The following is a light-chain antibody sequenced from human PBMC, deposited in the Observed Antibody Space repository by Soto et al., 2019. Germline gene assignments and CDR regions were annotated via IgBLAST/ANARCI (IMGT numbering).Light chain of an antibody. CDR3: QQSYNAPLT. J-gene: IGKJ4*01. CDR2: SAS. CDR1: QSISSY. V-gene: IGKV1-39*01. Sequence: DIQMTQSPSSLSASVGDRVTITCRASQSISSYLDWYQQKPGKAPELLIYSASNLQSGVPSRFSGSGSGTDFTLTISSLQPEYFATYYCQQSYNAPLTFGGGTKVDIK.